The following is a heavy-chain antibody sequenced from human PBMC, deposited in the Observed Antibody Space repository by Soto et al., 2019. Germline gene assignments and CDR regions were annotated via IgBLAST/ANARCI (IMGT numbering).Heavy chain of an antibody. D-gene: IGHD3-10*01. CDR3: ARSERIAMVRGVIIPYYFDY. Sequence: GASVKVSCKASGYTFTSYGISWVRQAPGQGLEWMGWISAYNGNTNYAQKLQGRVTMTTDTSTSTAYMELRSLRSDDTAVYYCARSERIAMVRGVIIPYYFDYWGQGTLVTVSS. CDR1: GYTFTSYG. V-gene: IGHV1-18*01. J-gene: IGHJ4*02. CDR2: ISAYNGNT.